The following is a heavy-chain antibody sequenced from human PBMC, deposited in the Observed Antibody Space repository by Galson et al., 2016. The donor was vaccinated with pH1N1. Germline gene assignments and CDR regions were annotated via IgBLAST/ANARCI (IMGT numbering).Heavy chain of an antibody. CDR2: ISYVESNK. CDR1: GFTFSHYA. D-gene: IGHD4-17*01. V-gene: IGHV3-30-3*01. J-gene: IGHJ4*02. Sequence: SLRLSCAASGFTFSHYAMHWVRQAPGKGLEWVAVISYVESNKDYADSVKGRFTISRDNAKNSLYLQMNSLRAEDTAVYYCARCDYHDVDLDRFYFDYWGQGTLVTVSS. CDR3: ARCDYHDVDLDRFYFDY.